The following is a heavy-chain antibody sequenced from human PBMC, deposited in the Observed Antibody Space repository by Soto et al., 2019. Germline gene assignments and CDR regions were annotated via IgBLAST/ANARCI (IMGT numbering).Heavy chain of an antibody. Sequence: PGGSLRLSCAASGFTFSSFAIHWVRQAPGKGLEWVAVITYDGSNKYYADSVKGRFTISRDNSKNTLYLQMDSLRAEDTALYYCARESPAYSSEASMDVWGQGTTVTVSS. D-gene: IGHD2-2*01. CDR3: ARESPAYSSEASMDV. CDR2: ITYDGSNK. CDR1: GFTFSSFA. J-gene: IGHJ6*02. V-gene: IGHV3-30-3*01.